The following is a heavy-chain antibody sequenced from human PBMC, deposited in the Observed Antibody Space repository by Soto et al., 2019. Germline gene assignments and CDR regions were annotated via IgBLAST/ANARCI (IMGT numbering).Heavy chain of an antibody. D-gene: IGHD6-13*01. CDR3: AREYSSPPFYYYGMDV. V-gene: IGHV3-74*01. Sequence: GGSLRLSCAASGFTFSSYWMHWVRQAPGKGLVWVSRINSDGSSTSYADSVKGRFTISRDNAKNTLYLQMNSLRAEDTAVYYCAREYSSPPFYYYGMDVWGQGTTVTVSS. CDR2: INSDGSST. CDR1: GFTFSSYW. J-gene: IGHJ6*02.